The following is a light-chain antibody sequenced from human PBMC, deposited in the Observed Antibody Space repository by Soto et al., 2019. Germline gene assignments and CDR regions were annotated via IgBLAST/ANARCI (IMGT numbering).Light chain of an antibody. CDR3: SSHTSSSTVV. V-gene: IGLV2-14*01. CDR1: CSDVGGYNY. Sequence: QSVLTQPASVSGSPGQSITISCTGTCSDVGGYNYVSWYQQHPGKAPKLMIYDVSNRPSGVSNRFSGSKSGNTASLTISGLQAEDEADYHCSSHTSSSTVVFGGGTKVTVL. J-gene: IGLJ2*01. CDR2: DVS.